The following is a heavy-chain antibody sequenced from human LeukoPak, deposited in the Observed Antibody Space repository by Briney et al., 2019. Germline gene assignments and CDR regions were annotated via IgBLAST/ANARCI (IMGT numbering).Heavy chain of an antibody. J-gene: IGHJ4*02. D-gene: IGHD5-18*01. CDR3: ARINSYGYEDDYFDY. Sequence: SETLSLTCAVYVGSFSGYYWSWIRQPPGRGLEWIGEINHSGSTNYNPSLKSRVTISVDTSKNQFSLKLSSVTAADTAVYYCARINSYGYEDDYFDYWGQGTLVTVSS. CDR1: VGSFSGYY. CDR2: INHSGST. V-gene: IGHV4-34*01.